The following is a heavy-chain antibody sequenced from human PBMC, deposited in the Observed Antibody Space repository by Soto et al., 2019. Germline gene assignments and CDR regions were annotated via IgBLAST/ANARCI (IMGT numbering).Heavy chain of an antibody. CDR2: IHYSGGT. V-gene: IGHV4-39*01. CDR3: ARHLGSGWINWFDP. Sequence: PSETLSLTCTVSGGSLSSSSFYWGWIRQPPGKGLEWIGSIHYSGGTYYNPSLKSRVTISVDTSKIQFSLKLTSVTAADTAVYYCARHLGSGWINWFDPWGQVTLVTVS. J-gene: IGHJ5*02. CDR1: GGSLSSSSFY. D-gene: IGHD6-19*01.